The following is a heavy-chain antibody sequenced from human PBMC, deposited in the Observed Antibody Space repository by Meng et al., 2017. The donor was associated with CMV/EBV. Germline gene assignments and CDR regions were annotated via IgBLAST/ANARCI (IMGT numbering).Heavy chain of an antibody. CDR3: ARAEWELTRDYGMDV. CDR1: GYTFTGYY. J-gene: IGHJ6*02. V-gene: IGHV1-2*02. D-gene: IGHD1-26*01. CDR2: INPNSGGT. Sequence: ASVKVSCKASGYTFTGYYMHWVRQAPGQGLEWMGWINPNSGGTNYAQKFQGRVTMTRDTSISTAYMELSRLRSDDTAVCYCARAEWELTRDYGMDVWGQGTTVTVSS.